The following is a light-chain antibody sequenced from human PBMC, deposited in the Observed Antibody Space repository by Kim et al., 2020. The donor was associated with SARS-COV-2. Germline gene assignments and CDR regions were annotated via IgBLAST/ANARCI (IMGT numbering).Light chain of an antibody. J-gene: IGKJ4*01. CDR3: QQHNDWPLT. CDR2: RKS. V-gene: IGKV3-15*01. CDR1: QTVSNTN. Sequence: EIVMTQSPATLSVSPGERATLSCRASQTVSNTNLVWYQQRPGQAPSLLIYRKSTRAAGVPARFSGSGSGTEFTLTISSLQSEDSAFYYCQQHNDWPLTFGGGTKVDIK.